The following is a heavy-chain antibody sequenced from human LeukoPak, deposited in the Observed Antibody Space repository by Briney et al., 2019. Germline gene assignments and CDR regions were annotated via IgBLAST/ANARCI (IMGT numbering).Heavy chain of an antibody. D-gene: IGHD5-18*01. CDR3: ARSGTPRGYSYGYYFDY. CDR2: IYYSGST. CDR1: GGSLSSYY. V-gene: IGHV4-59*01. J-gene: IGHJ4*02. Sequence: SETLSLTCTVSGGSLSSYYWSWLRQPPGKGLEWIGYIYYSGSTNYNPSLTSRVTISVDTSKNQFSLKLSSVTAADTAVYYCARSGTPRGYSYGYYFDYWGQGTLVTVSS.